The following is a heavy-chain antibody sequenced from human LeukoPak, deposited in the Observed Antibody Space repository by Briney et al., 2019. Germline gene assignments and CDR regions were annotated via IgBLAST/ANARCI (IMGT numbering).Heavy chain of an antibody. CDR1: GGSISSGGYY. J-gene: IGHJ6*02. Sequence: SQTLSLTCTVSGGSISSGGYYWSWIRQHPGKGLEWIGYIYYSGSTYYNPSLKSRVTISVDTSKNQFSLKLSSVTAADTAVYYCARDQNTYYYDSSDYYYGMDVWGQGTTVTVSS. CDR2: IYYSGST. CDR3: ARDQNTYYYDSSDYYYGMDV. V-gene: IGHV4-31*03. D-gene: IGHD3-22*01.